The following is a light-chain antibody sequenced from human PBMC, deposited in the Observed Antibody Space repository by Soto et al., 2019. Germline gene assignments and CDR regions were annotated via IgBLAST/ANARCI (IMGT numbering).Light chain of an antibody. Sequence: EIVLTQSPGTLSLSPGERATLSCRASQSVSSSYLAWYQQKPGQAPRLLIYGASSRATGIPDRFSGSGSGTDFTLTISRLEPEDFAVYYCQQYGSSPQVTFGGETKVEIK. CDR2: GAS. V-gene: IGKV3-20*01. CDR1: QSVSSSY. CDR3: QQYGSSPQVT. J-gene: IGKJ4*01.